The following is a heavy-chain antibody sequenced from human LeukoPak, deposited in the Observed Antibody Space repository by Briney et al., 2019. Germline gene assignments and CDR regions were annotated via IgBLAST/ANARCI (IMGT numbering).Heavy chain of an antibody. CDR3: ARDSSSSSFDY. CDR2: ISPSGGST. V-gene: IGHV1-46*01. J-gene: IGHJ4*02. D-gene: IGHD6-6*01. Sequence: GASVKVSCKASGYTFTTYYVHWVRQAPGQGLEWMGIISPSGGSTTYAQNFQGRVTMTRDTSTSTVYMELSSLRSEDTAVYYCARDSSSSSFDYGGQGTLVTVSS. CDR1: GYTFTTYY.